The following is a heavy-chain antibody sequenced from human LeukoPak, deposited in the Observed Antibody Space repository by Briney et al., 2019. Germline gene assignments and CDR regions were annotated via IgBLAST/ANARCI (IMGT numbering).Heavy chain of an antibody. Sequence: GGSLRLSCAASGFTFSNYWMHWVRQVPGKGLVWLSRISSDGSTTTYADSVKDRFTISRDNAKNSLYLQMNSLRAEDTAVYYCARNYGDYRAVLDYWGQGTLVTVSS. J-gene: IGHJ4*02. CDR1: GFTFSNYW. V-gene: IGHV3-74*01. CDR3: ARNYGDYRAVLDY. CDR2: ISSDGSTT. D-gene: IGHD4-17*01.